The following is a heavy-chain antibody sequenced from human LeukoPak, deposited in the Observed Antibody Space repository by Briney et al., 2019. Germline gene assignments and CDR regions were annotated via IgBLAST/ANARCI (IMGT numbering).Heavy chain of an antibody. CDR1: GYTFTSYD. V-gene: IGHV1-8*01. Sequence: ASVKVSCKASGYTFTSYDINWVRQATGQGLEWMGWMNPNSGNTGYAQKFQGRVTMTRNTSISTAYMELSSLRSEDTAVYYCARASGEWLVRIWVNWFAPWGQGTLVTVSS. CDR2: MNPNSGNT. D-gene: IGHD6-19*01. CDR3: ARASGEWLVRIWVNWFAP. J-gene: IGHJ5*02.